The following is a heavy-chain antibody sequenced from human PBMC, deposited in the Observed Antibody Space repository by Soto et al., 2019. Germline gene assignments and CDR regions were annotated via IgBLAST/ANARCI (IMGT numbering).Heavy chain of an antibody. J-gene: IGHJ6*02. Sequence: SLRLSCAASGFTFSSYGMHWVRQAPGKGLEWVAVISYDGSNKYYADSVKGRFTISRDNSKNTLYLQMNSLRAEDTAVYYCAKDQLQWLAYYYYGMDVWGQGTTVTVSS. CDR1: GFTFSSYG. CDR3: AKDQLQWLAYYYYGMDV. D-gene: IGHD6-19*01. CDR2: ISYDGSNK. V-gene: IGHV3-30*18.